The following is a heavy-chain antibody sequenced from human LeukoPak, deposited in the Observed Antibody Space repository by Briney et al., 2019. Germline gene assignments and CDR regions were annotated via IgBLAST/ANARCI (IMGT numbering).Heavy chain of an antibody. V-gene: IGHV4-59*01. J-gene: IGHJ6*03. D-gene: IGHD6-13*01. CDR2: IYYSGST. CDR1: GGSISSYY. CDR3: ARGVWEQLVLYYYYYMDV. Sequence: SETLSLTCTVSGGSISSYYWSWIRQPPGKGLEWIGYIYYSGSTNYNPPLKSRVTISVDTSKNQFSLKLSSVTAADTAVYYCARGVWEQLVLYYYYYMDVWGKGTTVTVSS.